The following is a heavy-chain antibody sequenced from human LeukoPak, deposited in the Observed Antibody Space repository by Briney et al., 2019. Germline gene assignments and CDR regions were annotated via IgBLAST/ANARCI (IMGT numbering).Heavy chain of an antibody. D-gene: IGHD5-18*01. Sequence: SETLSLTCTVSGGSISSYDWSWIRQPAGKGLEWIGRIDISGSSEYNPSLKSRVTISVDTSKNQFSLKLSSVTAADTAVYYCARARGYSYGYPDYWGQGTLVTVSS. CDR1: GGSISSYD. V-gene: IGHV4-4*07. CDR3: ARARGYSYGYPDY. J-gene: IGHJ4*02. CDR2: IDISGSS.